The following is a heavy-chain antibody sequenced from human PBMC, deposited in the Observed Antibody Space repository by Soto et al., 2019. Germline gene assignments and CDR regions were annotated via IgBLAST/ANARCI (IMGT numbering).Heavy chain of an antibody. CDR3: ARGRSGSYGRTISFDY. Sequence: QVQLVQSGAEVKKPGASVKVSCKASGYTFTSYAMHWVRQAPGQRLEWMGWINAGNGNTKYSQKFQGRVTITRDTSAGTAYMELSSLRSEDTAVYYCARGRSGSYGRTISFDYWGQGTLVTVSS. V-gene: IGHV1-3*01. CDR1: GYTFTSYA. CDR2: INAGNGNT. J-gene: IGHJ4*02. D-gene: IGHD1-26*01.